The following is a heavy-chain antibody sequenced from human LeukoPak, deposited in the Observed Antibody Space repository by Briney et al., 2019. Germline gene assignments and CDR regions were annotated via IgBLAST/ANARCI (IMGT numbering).Heavy chain of an antibody. CDR3: AKGDNYYDSSGYYYVRALFDS. V-gene: IGHV3-30*04. J-gene: IGHJ4*02. CDR1: GFTFSSYV. Sequence: GGSLRLSCAASGFTFSSYVMHCVRQAPGKGLEWVAGTSYNGNIKYYADYVKGRFSISRDNSKNTLYLQMDSLRAEDTAVYYCAKGDNYYDSSGYYYVRALFDSSGQGTLVTVSS. CDR2: TSYNGNIK. D-gene: IGHD3-22*01.